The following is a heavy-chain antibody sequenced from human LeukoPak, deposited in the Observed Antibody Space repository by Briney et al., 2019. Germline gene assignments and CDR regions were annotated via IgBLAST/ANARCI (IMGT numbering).Heavy chain of an antibody. CDR2: MNPNSGNT. J-gene: IGHJ6*03. CDR1: GYTFTSYD. D-gene: IGHD2-2*01. CDR3: ARVGVLDCSSTSCYHYYYYMGV. V-gene: IGHV1-8*03. Sequence: ASVKVSCKASGYTFTSYDINWVRQAPGQGLEWMGWMNPNSGNTGYAQKFQGRVTITRNTSISTAYMELSSLRSEDTAVYYCARVGVLDCSSTSCYHYYYYMGVWGKGTTVTVSS.